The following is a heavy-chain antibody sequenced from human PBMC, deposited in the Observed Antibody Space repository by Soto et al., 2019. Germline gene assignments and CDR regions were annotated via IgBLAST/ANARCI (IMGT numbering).Heavy chain of an antibody. D-gene: IGHD4-4*01. V-gene: IGHV3-15*07. CDR2: IRSKADGGTT. CDR3: PAEPDDSNYFDY. J-gene: IGHJ4*02. Sequence: EVQLVESGGGLVKPGGSLRLSCADSGFTFNNAWMNWVRQAPGKGLEWVGRIRSKADGGTTDYAASVKDRFTISRDDSETTLHLKMNSLKIEDTAVYYCPAEPDDSNYFDYWGQGTMVTVSS. CDR1: GFTFNNAW.